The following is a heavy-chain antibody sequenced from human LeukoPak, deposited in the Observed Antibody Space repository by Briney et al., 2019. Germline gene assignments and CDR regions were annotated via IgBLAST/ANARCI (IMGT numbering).Heavy chain of an antibody. V-gene: IGHV4-38-2*02. Sequence: SETLSLTCTVSGYSISSGYYWGWIRQPPGKGLEWIGEINHSGSTNYNPSLKSRVTISVDTSKNQFSLKPSSVTAADTAVYYCANLIQLWPHSYMDVWGKGTTVTVSS. CDR2: INHSGST. J-gene: IGHJ6*03. CDR3: ANLIQLWPHSYMDV. D-gene: IGHD5-18*01. CDR1: GYSISSGYY.